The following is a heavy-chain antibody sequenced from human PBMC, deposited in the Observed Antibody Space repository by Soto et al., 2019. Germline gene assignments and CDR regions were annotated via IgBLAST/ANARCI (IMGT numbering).Heavy chain of an antibody. D-gene: IGHD3-10*01. CDR2: VSPPFRTS. J-gene: IGHJ6*02. Sequence: QVQLVQSGAEVKKPGSSVKVSCKTSGVSFNNNGIGWVRQAPGHGREWMGGVSPPFRTSNYARKFQGRISITADASPGTVNMERSSLTSEDTAQYYCARVLYYGSGSYSPYGMDVWGQGTTVTVSS. CDR1: GVSFNNNG. V-gene: IGHV1-69*01. CDR3: ARVLYYGSGSYSPYGMDV.